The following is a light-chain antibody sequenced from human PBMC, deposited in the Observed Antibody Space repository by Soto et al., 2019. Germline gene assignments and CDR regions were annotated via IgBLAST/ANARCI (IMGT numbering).Light chain of an antibody. V-gene: IGKV1-39*01. J-gene: IGKJ1*01. CDR1: HSITTY. Sequence: DIQMTQAPSSLSASVGDRVTITCRASHSITTYLNWYQQKPGKAPNLLIYGASSLQSGVPFRFTGSGSGGTDFTLTISSLQPEDFATYYCQQTYTTPRTFGQGTKVDIK. CDR3: QQTYTTPRT. CDR2: GAS.